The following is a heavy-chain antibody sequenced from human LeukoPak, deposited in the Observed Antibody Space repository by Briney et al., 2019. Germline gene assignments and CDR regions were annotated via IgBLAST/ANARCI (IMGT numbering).Heavy chain of an antibody. V-gene: IGHV4-38-2*02. Sequence: QTSETLSLTCTVSGYSINSGYYWAWIRQPPGKGLQWIGSIYHSGSTNYNPSLKSRVTISVDKSKNQFSLKLSSVTAADTAVYYCARGVYSSGWYIDYWGQGTLVTVSS. CDR2: IYHSGST. CDR3: ARGVYSSGWYIDY. CDR1: GYSINSGYY. J-gene: IGHJ4*02. D-gene: IGHD6-19*01.